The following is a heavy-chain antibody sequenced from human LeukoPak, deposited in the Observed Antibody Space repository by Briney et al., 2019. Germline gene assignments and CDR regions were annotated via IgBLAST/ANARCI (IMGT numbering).Heavy chain of an antibody. CDR1: GFTFSSYA. Sequence: GGSLRLSCAASGFTFSSYAMSWVRQAPGKGLEWVSAISGSGGSTYYADSVKGRFTISRDNSKNPLYLQMNSLRAADTAVYYCAKVDPVWSGYYTVDYWGQGTLVTVSS. V-gene: IGHV3-23*01. CDR3: AKVDPVWSGYYTVDY. CDR2: ISGSGGST. D-gene: IGHD3-3*01. J-gene: IGHJ4*02.